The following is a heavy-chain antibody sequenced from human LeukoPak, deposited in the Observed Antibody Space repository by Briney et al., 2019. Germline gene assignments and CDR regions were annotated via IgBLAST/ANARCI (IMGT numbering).Heavy chain of an antibody. CDR3: ARVKDRISMVRGVLSPQNYYYYYMDV. CDR2: INPNSGGT. J-gene: IGHJ6*03. V-gene: IGHV1-2*02. CDR1: GYTFTDYY. Sequence: ASVKVSCKASGYTFTDYYMHWVRQAPGQGLEWMGWINPNSGGTNYAQKFQGRVTMTRDTSISTAYMELSRLRSDDTAVYYCARVKDRISMVRGVLSPQNYYYYYMDVWGQGTLVTVSS. D-gene: IGHD3-10*01.